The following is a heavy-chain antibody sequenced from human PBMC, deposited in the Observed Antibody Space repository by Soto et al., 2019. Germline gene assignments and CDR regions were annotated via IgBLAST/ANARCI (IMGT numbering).Heavy chain of an antibody. Sequence: GGSLRLSCAASGFTFTSYWMSWVRQAPGKGLEWVANINEDGSEKYFVDSVKGRFTISRDNAKNSLFLQMNSLGAEDTAVYYCASVDYSGSGTSYHYYYMDVWGEGSTVTVSS. V-gene: IGHV3-7*01. J-gene: IGHJ6*03. CDR3: ASVDYSGSGTSYHYYYMDV. CDR2: INEDGSEK. D-gene: IGHD3-10*01. CDR1: GFTFTSYW.